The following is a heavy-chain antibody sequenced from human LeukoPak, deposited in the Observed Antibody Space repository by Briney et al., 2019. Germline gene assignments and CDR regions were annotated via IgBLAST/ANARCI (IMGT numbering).Heavy chain of an antibody. CDR1: GFTFDNYS. CDR3: AKDIGPRYCSGGSCYWDNDAFDI. J-gene: IGHJ3*02. V-gene: IGHV3-43D*03. CDR2: ISWDGGNT. Sequence: GGSLRLSCAASGFTFDNYSMHWVRQAPEKGLEWVSPISWDGGNTYYADSVKGRFTISRDNSKNTLYLQMNSLRAEYTAVYYCAKDIGPRYCSGGSCYWDNDAFDIWGQGTMVTVSS. D-gene: IGHD2-15*01.